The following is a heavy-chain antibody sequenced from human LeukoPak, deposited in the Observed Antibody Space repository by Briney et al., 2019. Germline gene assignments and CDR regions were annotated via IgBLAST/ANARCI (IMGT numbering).Heavy chain of an antibody. D-gene: IGHD2-15*01. J-gene: IGHJ2*01. Sequence: GGSLRLSCAASGLSVSSNNMHWVRQAPGGRLEWVAYISAGSGTIFSADSLKGRFTISRDNARESLFLQMNSLRAEDTAVYYCTRDLGLRRMIWGRGKLVLVSS. CDR3: TRDLGLRRMI. V-gene: IGHV3-48*04. CDR2: ISAGSGTI. CDR1: GLSVSSNN.